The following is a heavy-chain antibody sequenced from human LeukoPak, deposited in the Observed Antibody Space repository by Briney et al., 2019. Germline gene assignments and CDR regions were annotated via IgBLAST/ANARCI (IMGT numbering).Heavy chain of an antibody. CDR3: ARHGSGWDFDY. CDR1: GFTFSDYY. D-gene: IGHD6-19*01. Sequence: GGSLRLSCAASGFTFSDYYMSWIRQAPGKGLEWASYIISSGTTIYYADSVKGRFTISRDNAKNSLYLQMNSLRAEDTAVYYCARHGSGWDFDYWGQGTLVTVST. J-gene: IGHJ4*02. CDR2: IISSGTTI. V-gene: IGHV3-11*04.